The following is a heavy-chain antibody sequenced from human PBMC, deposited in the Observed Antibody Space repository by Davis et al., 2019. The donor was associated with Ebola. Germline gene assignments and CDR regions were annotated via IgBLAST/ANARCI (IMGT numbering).Heavy chain of an antibody. D-gene: IGHD4-17*01. CDR3: ARGSLITTVTMDV. CDR1: GYTFTSYG. CDR2: ISAYNGNT. J-gene: IGHJ6*02. Sequence: ASVKVSCKASGYTFTSYGISWVRQAPGQGLEWMGWISAYNGNTNYAQRLQGRVTMTTDTSTSTAYMELSSLRSEDTAVYYCARGSLITTVTMDVWGQGTTVTVSS. V-gene: IGHV1-18*01.